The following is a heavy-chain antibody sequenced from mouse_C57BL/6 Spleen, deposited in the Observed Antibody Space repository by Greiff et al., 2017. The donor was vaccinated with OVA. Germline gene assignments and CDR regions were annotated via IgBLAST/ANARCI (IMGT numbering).Heavy chain of an antibody. CDR1: GYTFTSYW. CDR3: ARAYDGYYRYFDY. Sequence: QVQLKQPGAELVKPGASVKLSCKASGYTFTSYWMHWVKQRPGQGLEWIGMIHPNSGSTNYNEKFKSKATLTVDKSSSTAYMQLSSLTSEDSAVYYCARAYDGYYRYFDYWGQGTTLTVSS. J-gene: IGHJ2*01. D-gene: IGHD2-3*01. CDR2: IHPNSGST. V-gene: IGHV1-64*01.